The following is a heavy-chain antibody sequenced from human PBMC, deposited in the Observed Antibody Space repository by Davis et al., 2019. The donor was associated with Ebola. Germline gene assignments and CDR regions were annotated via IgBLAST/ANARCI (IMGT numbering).Heavy chain of an antibody. V-gene: IGHV4-59*01. CDR2: RHYSGST. CDR3: ASLYSSGWEGLEY. Sequence: MPSETLSLTCTLSGASITSYYWSWIRQPPGKRLEYLGYRHYSGSTNYNPALKTRVTISTDASNKQFSLKLHPVTAADPAVYYCASLYSSGWEGLEYWGQGTLVTVSS. D-gene: IGHD6-19*01. J-gene: IGHJ4*02. CDR1: GASITSYY.